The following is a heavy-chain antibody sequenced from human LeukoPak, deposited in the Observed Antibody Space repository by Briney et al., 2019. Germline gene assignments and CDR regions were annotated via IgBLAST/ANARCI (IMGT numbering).Heavy chain of an antibody. CDR3: AKALTTVTTPLWN. Sequence: GRSLRLSCAASGFTFSSYAMGWVRQAPGKGLEWVSAISGSGGSTYYADSVKGRFTISRDNSKNTLYLQMNSLRAEDTAVYYCAKALTTVTTPLWNWGQGTLVTVSS. D-gene: IGHD4-17*01. V-gene: IGHV3-23*01. CDR1: GFTFSSYA. CDR2: ISGSGGST. J-gene: IGHJ4*02.